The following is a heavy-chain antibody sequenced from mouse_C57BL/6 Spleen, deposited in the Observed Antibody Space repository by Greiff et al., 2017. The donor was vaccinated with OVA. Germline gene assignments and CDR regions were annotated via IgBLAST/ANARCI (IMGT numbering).Heavy chain of an antibody. CDR1: GYTFTDYY. V-gene: IGHV1-26*01. CDR3: ARPSYYYGSSYWYFDV. D-gene: IGHD1-1*01. J-gene: IGHJ1*03. CDR2: INPNNGGT. Sequence: EVQLQQSGPELVKPGASVKISCKASGYTFTDYYMNWVKQSHGKSLEWIGDINPNNGGTSYNQKFKGKATLTVDKSSSTAYMELRSLTSEDSVVYYCARPSYYYGSSYWYFDVWGTGTTVTVSS.